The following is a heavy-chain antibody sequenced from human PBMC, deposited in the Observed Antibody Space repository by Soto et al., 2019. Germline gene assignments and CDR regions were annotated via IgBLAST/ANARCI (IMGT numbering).Heavy chain of an antibody. D-gene: IGHD6-13*01. J-gene: IGHJ5*02. CDR2: IIPIFGTA. V-gene: IGHV1-69*13. CDR1: GGTFSRYA. Sequence: SVKVSCKASGGTFSRYAISWVRQAPGQELEWMGGIIPIFGTANYAQKFQGRVTITADESTSTAYMELSSLRSEDTAVYYCAREDSSSWYQGSYNWFDPWGQGTLVTVSS. CDR3: AREDSSSWYQGSYNWFDP.